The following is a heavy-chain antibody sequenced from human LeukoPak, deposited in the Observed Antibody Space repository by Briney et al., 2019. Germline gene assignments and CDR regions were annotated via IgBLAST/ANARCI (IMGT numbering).Heavy chain of an antibody. CDR2: ISSSSGYI. J-gene: IGHJ4*02. CDR1: GFTFSSYS. CDR3: ARVGSSGWYVGY. V-gene: IGHV3-21*01. D-gene: IGHD6-19*01. Sequence: GGSLRLSCAASGFTFSSYSMNWVRQAPGKGLEWVSSISSSSGYIYYADSVKGRFTISRDNAKNSLYLQMNSLRAEDTAVYYCARVGSSGWYVGYWGQGTLVTVSS.